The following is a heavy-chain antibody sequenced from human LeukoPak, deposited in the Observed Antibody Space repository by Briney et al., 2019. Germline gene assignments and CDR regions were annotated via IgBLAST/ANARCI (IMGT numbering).Heavy chain of an antibody. CDR1: GYTFTSYA. Sequence: KPGASVKVSCKASGYTFTSYAMHWVRQAPGQGLEWMGIINPSGGSTSYAQKFQGRVTMTRDTSTSTVYMELSSLRSEDTAVYYCAREGDNCGGDCYPFDYWGQGTLVTVSS. J-gene: IGHJ4*02. D-gene: IGHD2-21*02. V-gene: IGHV1-46*01. CDR3: AREGDNCGGDCYPFDY. CDR2: INPSGGST.